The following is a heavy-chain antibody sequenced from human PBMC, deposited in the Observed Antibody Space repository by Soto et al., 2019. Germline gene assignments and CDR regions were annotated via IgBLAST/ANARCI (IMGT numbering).Heavy chain of an antibody. CDR1: VGSISSYY. Sequence: SETLSLTCTVSVGSISSYYWSWIRQPAGKGLEWIGRIYTSGSTNYNPSLKSRVTMSVDTSKNQFSLKLSSVTAADTAVYYCERDFPGSSSLGHWSVPCGQGTVVTGAS. J-gene: IGHJ5*02. CDR2: IYTSGST. CDR3: ERDFPGSSSLGHWSVP. V-gene: IGHV4-4*07. D-gene: IGHD6-6*01.